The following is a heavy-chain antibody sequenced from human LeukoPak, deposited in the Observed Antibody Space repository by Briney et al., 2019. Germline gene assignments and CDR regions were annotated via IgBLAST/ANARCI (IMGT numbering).Heavy chain of an antibody. CDR2: IYPGDSDT. CDR1: GYNYGIHW. Sequence: KLGESLKISCEGSGYNYGIHWIAWVRQKPGQGLEWMGSIYPGDSDTRYSPSFQGQVTMSVDKANNTAYLQWSGLKASDAATYYCARRRRYCTGTTCYDDFFDYWGHGTLVSVSS. J-gene: IGHJ4*01. CDR3: ARRRRYCTGTTCYDDFFDY. D-gene: IGHD2-8*02. V-gene: IGHV5-51*01.